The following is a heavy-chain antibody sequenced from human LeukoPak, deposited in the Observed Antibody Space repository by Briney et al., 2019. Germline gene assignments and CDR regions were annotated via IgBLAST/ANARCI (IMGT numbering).Heavy chain of an antibody. Sequence: GGSLRLSCASSGFSFSGYAMIWVRQAPGKGLELVSTISGSGASTFYADSVRGRFITSKDIPSDTVYLQMNSLRAEDTAVYCAKGSRGYTNYYFDYWGQGTLVTVSS. V-gene: IGHV3-23*01. CDR1: GFSFSGYA. CDR3: AKGSRGYTNYYFDY. D-gene: IGHD2-2*02. J-gene: IGHJ4*02. CDR2: ISGSGAST.